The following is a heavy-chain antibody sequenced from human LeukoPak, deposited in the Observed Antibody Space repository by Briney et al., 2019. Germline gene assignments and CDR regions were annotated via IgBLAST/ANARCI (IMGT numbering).Heavy chain of an antibody. CDR2: ISGSGGST. V-gene: IGHV3-23*01. D-gene: IGHD3-22*01. Sequence: GGSLRLSCAASGFTFTTYAMNWVCQATGKGLEWVSVISGSGGSTYYADSVKGRFTISRDNSKNTLYLEVNSLGAEDTAVYYCATAFYFDSSGPYWYFDLWGRGTLVTISS. CDR3: ATAFYFDSSGPYWYFDL. CDR1: GFTFTTYA. J-gene: IGHJ2*01.